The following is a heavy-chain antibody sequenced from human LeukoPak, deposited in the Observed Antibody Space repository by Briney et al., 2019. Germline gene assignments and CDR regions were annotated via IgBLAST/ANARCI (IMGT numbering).Heavy chain of an antibody. CDR3: ARGMYNYDP. V-gene: IGHV4-59*01. D-gene: IGHD3-22*01. CDR2: IYCSGST. CDR1: GGSISSYY. J-gene: IGHJ4*02. Sequence: PSETLSLTCTVSGGSISSYYWTWIRQPPGKGLEWIGCIYCSGSTNYNPSLKSRVTISVDTSKKQFSLKLISVTAADTAVYYCARGMYNYDPWGQGTLVTVSS.